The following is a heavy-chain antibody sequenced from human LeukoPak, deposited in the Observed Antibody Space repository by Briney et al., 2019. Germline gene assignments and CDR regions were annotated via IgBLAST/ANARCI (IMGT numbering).Heavy chain of an antibody. V-gene: IGHV3-23*01. J-gene: IGHJ4*02. D-gene: IGHD5-24*01. CDR3: VKGRMSEDGLDF. Sequence: PGGSLRLSCEASGFTFGRSAMTWVRQTPGKGLEWFSSISSSGNTYYADSVKGRFTISRDNSKNLVNLQMNSPRAEDTAIYYCVKGRMSEDGLDFWGQGSLVTVSS. CDR1: GFTFGRSA. CDR2: ISSSGNT.